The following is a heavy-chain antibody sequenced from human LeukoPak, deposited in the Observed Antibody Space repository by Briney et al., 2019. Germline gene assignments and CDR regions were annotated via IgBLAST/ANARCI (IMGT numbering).Heavy chain of an antibody. CDR3: ARDLGLYYYDSSGYDY. V-gene: IGHV1-69*01. J-gene: IGHJ4*02. D-gene: IGHD3-22*01. CDR1: GGTFSSYA. Sequence: SVKVSCKASGGTFSSYAISSVRQAPGQGLEWMGGIIPIFGTANYAQKFQGRVTITADESTSTAYMELSSLRSEDTAVYYCARDLGLYYYDSSGYDYWGQGTLVTVSS. CDR2: IIPIFGTA.